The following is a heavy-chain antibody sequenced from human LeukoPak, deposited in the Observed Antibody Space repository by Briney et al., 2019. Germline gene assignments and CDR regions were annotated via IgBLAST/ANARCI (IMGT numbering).Heavy chain of an antibody. D-gene: IGHD3-10*01. J-gene: IGHJ5*02. CDR1: GFTFSSYS. CDR3: ARPPLLWFGELFPWWFDP. CDR2: ISSSGSTI. Sequence: LAGGSLRLSCAASGFTFSSYSMNWVRQAPGKGLEWVSYISSSGSTIYYADSVEGRFTISRDNAKNSLYLQMNSLRAEDTAVYYCARPPLLWFGELFPWWFDPWGQGTLVTVSS. V-gene: IGHV3-48*04.